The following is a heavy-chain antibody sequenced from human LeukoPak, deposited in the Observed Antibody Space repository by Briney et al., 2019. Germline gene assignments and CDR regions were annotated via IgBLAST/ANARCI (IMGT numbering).Heavy chain of an antibody. Sequence: RGESLKISCKGSGYSFTSYWIGWVRQMPGKGLEWMGIIYPGDSDTRYSPSFQGQVTISADKSISTAYLQWSSPKASDTAMYYCARLSARYSSGPFHYWGQGTLVTVSS. CDR2: IYPGDSDT. CDR1: GYSFTSYW. CDR3: ARLSARYSSGPFHY. V-gene: IGHV5-51*01. J-gene: IGHJ4*02. D-gene: IGHD6-19*01.